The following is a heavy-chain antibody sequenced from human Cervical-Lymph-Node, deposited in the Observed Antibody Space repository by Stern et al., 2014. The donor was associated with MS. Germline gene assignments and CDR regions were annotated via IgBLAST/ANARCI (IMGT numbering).Heavy chain of an antibody. CDR1: GYVFSSYA. J-gene: IGHJ6*02. D-gene: IGHD1-26*01. V-gene: IGHV3-30*04. CDR3: ARDPRVGTSETLYYYGLDV. CDR2: ISYDGKDK. Sequence: VQLVESGGAVVQPGRPLSLSCAASGYVFSSYALHWVRQAPGTGLEWVAVISYDGKDKIPADFVKGRFTISRDNSKDTLFLQMNSLSQEDTAVYYCARDPRVGTSETLYYYGLDVWGQGTTVTVSS.